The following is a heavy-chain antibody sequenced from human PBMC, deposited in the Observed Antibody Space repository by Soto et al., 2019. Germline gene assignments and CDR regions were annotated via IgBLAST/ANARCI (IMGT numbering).Heavy chain of an antibody. V-gene: IGHV4-59*01. CDR2: IYYSGST. D-gene: IGHD6-19*01. CDR3: ARVAVAGIPPSEFYGMDV. CDR1: GGSISSYY. J-gene: IGHJ6*02. Sequence: KPSETLSLTCTVSGGSISSYYWSWIRQPPGKGLEWIGYIYYSGSTNYNPSLKSRVTISVDTSKNQFSLKLSSVTAADTAVYYCARVAVAGIPPSEFYGMDVWGQGTTVTVSS.